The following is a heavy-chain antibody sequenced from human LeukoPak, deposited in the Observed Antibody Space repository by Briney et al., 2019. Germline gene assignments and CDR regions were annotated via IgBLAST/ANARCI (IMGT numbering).Heavy chain of an antibody. Sequence: GGSVRLSCAASGFTFTSYWIHWVRQAPGKGLVWVSHINYDGSSTTYADSVKGRFTISRGNAKNTVYLQMNSLRADDTAIYYCARANSGWSIDYWGQGTLVTVSS. J-gene: IGHJ4*02. V-gene: IGHV3-74*01. CDR3: ARANSGWSIDY. CDR2: INYDGSST. D-gene: IGHD6-19*01. CDR1: GFTFTSYW.